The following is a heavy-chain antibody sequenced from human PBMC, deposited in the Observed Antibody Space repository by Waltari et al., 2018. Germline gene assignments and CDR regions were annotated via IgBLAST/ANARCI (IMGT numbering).Heavy chain of an antibody. CDR3: ARDDVDSSNFGGF. CDR1: GYIFSNYG. Sequence: QLVQSGAEVKKPGASVTVSCKASGYIFSNYGITWVRKAPGQGLEWMGWIYPYNGNTKYEQNFQGRVTMTTDTSTATAYMEIRSLRSDDTAIYYCARDDVDSSNFGGFWGQGTQVTVSS. V-gene: IGHV1-18*01. J-gene: IGHJ4*02. D-gene: IGHD3-16*01. CDR2: IYPYNGNT.